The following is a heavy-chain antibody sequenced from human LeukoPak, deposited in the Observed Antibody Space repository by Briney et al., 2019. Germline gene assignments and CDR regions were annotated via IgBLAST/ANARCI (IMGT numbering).Heavy chain of an antibody. V-gene: IGHV4-39*01. Sequence: SQTLSLTCTVSGGSISSSSYYWGWIRQPPGKGLEWIGSIYYSGSTYYNPSLKSRVTISVDTSKNQFSLKLSSVTAADTAVYYCERNPDYYYYGMDVWGQGTTVTASS. CDR3: ERNPDYYYYGMDV. CDR2: IYYSGST. D-gene: IGHD1-14*01. J-gene: IGHJ6*02. CDR1: GGSISSSSYY.